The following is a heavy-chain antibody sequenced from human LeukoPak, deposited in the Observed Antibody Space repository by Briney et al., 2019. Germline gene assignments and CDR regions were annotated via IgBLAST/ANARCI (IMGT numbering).Heavy chain of an antibody. CDR2: IIPILGIA. D-gene: IGHD2-2*02. J-gene: IGHJ5*02. Sequence: SVKVSCKASGGTFSSYAISWVRQAPGQGLEWMGRIIPILGIANYAQKFQGRVTITADKSTSTAYMELSSLRSEDTAVYYCARAPGRGYCSSTSCYTRAWGFGNPDWFDPWGQGTLVTVSS. CDR3: ARAPGRGYCSSTSCYTRAWGFGNPDWFDP. V-gene: IGHV1-69*04. CDR1: GGTFSSYA.